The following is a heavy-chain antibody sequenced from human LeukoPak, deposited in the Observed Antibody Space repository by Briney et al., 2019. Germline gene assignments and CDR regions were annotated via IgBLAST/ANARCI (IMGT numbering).Heavy chain of an antibody. CDR2: ISSSSSYI. CDR1: GFTFSSYN. CDR3: ARVPLRGSWYLTY. V-gene: IGHV3-21*01. D-gene: IGHD6-13*01. Sequence: PGGSLRLSCAASGFTFSSYNMNWVRQAPGKGLEWVSSISSSSSYIYYADSVKGRFTISRDNAKNSLYLQMNSLRAEVTAVYYCARVPLRGSWYLTYWGQGTLVTVSS. J-gene: IGHJ4*02.